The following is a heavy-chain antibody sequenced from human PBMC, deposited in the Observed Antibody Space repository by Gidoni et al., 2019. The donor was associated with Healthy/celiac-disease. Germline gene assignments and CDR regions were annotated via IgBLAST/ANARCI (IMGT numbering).Heavy chain of an antibody. J-gene: IGHJ5*02. Sequence: EVQLVESGGGLVQPGRSLRLSCAASGFTFDDYAMHWVRQAPGKGLEWVSGISWNSGSIGYADSVKGRFTISRDNAKNSLYLQMNSLRAEDTALYYCASSSRYRNWFDPWGQGTLVTVSS. CDR2: ISWNSGSI. V-gene: IGHV3-9*01. D-gene: IGHD6-25*01. CDR1: GFTFDDYA. CDR3: ASSSRYRNWFDP.